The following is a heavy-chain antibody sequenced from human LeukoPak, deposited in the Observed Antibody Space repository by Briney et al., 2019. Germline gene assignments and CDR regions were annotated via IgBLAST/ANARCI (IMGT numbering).Heavy chain of an antibody. CDR1: GYSISSGYY. V-gene: IGHV4-38-2*01. J-gene: IGHJ5*02. CDR2: IYHSGST. CDR3: ANHIVVVPAAMGFPAGDRWFDP. D-gene: IGHD2-2*01. Sequence: SETLSLTCAVSGYSISSGYYWGWIRQPPGKGLEWIGSIYHSGSTYYNPSLKSRVTISVDTSKNQFSLKLSSVTAADTAVYYCANHIVVVPAAMGFPAGDRWFDPWGQGTLVTVSS.